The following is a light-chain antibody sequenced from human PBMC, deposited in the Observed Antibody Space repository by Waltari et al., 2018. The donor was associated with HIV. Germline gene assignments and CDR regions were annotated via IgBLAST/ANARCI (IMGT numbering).Light chain of an antibody. CDR3: MQAIETEWT. CDR1: QSLLHINEHNY. V-gene: IGKV2-28*01. J-gene: IGKJ1*01. CDR2: LAS. Sequence: DVVMTQSPLSLAVTPGEPASISCRSSQSLLHINEHNYLVWYVQKPGQSPQLLIYLASRRASGVPDRFSGSGSGTEFTLKISRVEAEDVGIYYCMQAIETEWTFGQGTKVEIK.